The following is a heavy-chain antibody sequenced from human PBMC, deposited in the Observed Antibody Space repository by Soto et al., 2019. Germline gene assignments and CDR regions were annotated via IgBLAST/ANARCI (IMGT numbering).Heavy chain of an antibody. CDR3: ARDSGSRLDALDI. V-gene: IGHV1-3*01. CDR2: INAGNGNT. CDR1: GYTFTSYA. Sequence: QVQLVQSGAEVKKPGASVKVSCKASGYTFTSYAMHWVRQAPGQRLEWMGWINAGNGNTKYSQKFKGRLTSTRDTSASTAYIELSSLRSEDTAVYYCARDSGSRLDALDIWGQGTMVTVSS. J-gene: IGHJ3*02. D-gene: IGHD1-26*01.